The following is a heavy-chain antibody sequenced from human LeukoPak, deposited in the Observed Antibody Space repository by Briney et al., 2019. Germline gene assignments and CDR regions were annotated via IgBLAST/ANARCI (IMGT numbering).Heavy chain of an antibody. D-gene: IGHD1-7*01. CDR3: ARVRRLDLPPGNFYYYMDV. CDR1: GGSISSYY. Sequence: SETLSLTCTVSGGSISSYYWSWIRQPPGKGLEWIGYIYYSGSTNYNPSLKSRVTTSVDTSKNQFSLKLSSVTAADTAVYYCARVRRLDLPPGNFYYYMDVWGKGTTVTVSS. CDR2: IYYSGST. V-gene: IGHV4-59*01. J-gene: IGHJ6*03.